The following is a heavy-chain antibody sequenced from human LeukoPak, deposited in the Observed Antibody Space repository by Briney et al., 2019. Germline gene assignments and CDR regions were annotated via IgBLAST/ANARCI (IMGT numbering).Heavy chain of an antibody. CDR1: GFTFSSYW. Sequence: GRSLRLSCAASGFTFSSYWMHWVRQAPGKGLVWVSRINSDGSSTSYADSVKGRFTISRDNAKNTLYLQMNSLRAEDTAVYYCARAVMEIAEYYYYYMDVWGKGTTVTVSS. D-gene: IGHD2-8*01. V-gene: IGHV3-74*01. CDR2: INSDGSST. J-gene: IGHJ6*03. CDR3: ARAVMEIAEYYYYYMDV.